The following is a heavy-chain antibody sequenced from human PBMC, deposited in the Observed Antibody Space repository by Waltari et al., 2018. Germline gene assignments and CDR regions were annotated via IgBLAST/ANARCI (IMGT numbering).Heavy chain of an antibody. CDR1: GYSISSGYY. J-gene: IGHJ4*02. Sequence: QVQLQESGPGLVKPSETLSLTCAVSGYSISSGYYWGWIRQPPGKVLEWIGSIYHSGSTYYNPSLKSRVTISVDTSKNQFSLKLSSVTAADTAVYYCASRIVGATNFDYWGQGTLVTVSS. CDR2: IYHSGST. V-gene: IGHV4-38-2*01. CDR3: ASRIVGATNFDY. D-gene: IGHD1-26*01.